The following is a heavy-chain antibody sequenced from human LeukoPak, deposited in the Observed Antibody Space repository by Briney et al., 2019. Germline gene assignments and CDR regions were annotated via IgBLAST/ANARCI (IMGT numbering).Heavy chain of an antibody. CDR2: ISAYNGNT. Sequence: ASVKVSCKASGYTFTSYGISWVRRAPGQGLEWMGWISAYNGNTNYAQKLQGRVTMTTDTSTSTAYMELRSLRSDDTAVYYCARVPVGAKSYRAFDIWGQGTMVTVSS. CDR1: GYTFTSYG. J-gene: IGHJ3*02. D-gene: IGHD1-26*01. V-gene: IGHV1-18*01. CDR3: ARVPVGAKSYRAFDI.